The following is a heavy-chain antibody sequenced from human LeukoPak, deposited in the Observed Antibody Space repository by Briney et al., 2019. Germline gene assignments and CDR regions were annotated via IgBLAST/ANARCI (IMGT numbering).Heavy chain of an antibody. J-gene: IGHJ4*02. CDR1: SYTFTIFG. Sequence: ASVKVSCTASSYTFTIFGIGWVRQAPGQGLEWMGWISAYNANTNYAQKFQGRVTMTTDTSTSTAYMELRSLRSDDTAVYYCARDRNTLVVVAATHDYWGQGTLVTVSS. CDR2: ISAYNANT. V-gene: IGHV1-18*01. CDR3: ARDRNTLVVVAATHDY. D-gene: IGHD2-15*01.